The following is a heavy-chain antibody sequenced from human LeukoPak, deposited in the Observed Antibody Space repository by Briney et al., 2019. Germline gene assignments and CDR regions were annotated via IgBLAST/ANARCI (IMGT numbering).Heavy chain of an antibody. J-gene: IGHJ4*02. CDR2: IWYDGSNK. V-gene: IGHV3-33*01. CDR3: ARDPYGSGITDY. D-gene: IGHD3-10*01. CDR1: GFTFSSYG. Sequence: GRSLRLSCAASGFTFSSYGMHWVRQAPGKGLEWVAVIWYDGSNKYYADSVKGRFTISRDNSKNTLYLQMNSLRAEDTAVYYCARDPYGSGITDYWGQGTLVTVSS.